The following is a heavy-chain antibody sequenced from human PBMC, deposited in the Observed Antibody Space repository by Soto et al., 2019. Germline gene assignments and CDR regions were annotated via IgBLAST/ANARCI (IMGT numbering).Heavy chain of an antibody. CDR1: GYSFTNYW. CDR2: INPADSDT. Sequence: PGESLKISCKGSGYSFTNYWIGWVRQMPGKGLEWMGIINPADSDTRYSPSFQGQVTVSVDKSISTAYLQRGSLKASDTAMYYCVRPDRTGYYSHWRQGPQVTVT. J-gene: IGHJ1*01. CDR3: VRPDRTGYYSH. D-gene: IGHD3-22*01. V-gene: IGHV5-51*01.